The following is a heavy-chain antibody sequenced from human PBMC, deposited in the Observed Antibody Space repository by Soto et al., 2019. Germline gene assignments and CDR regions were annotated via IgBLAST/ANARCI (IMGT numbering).Heavy chain of an antibody. CDR1: GFTFSSYG. J-gene: IGHJ1*01. Sequence: GGSLRLSCAASGFTFSSYGMHWVRQAPGKGLEWVAVISYDGSNKYYADSVKGRFTISRDNSKNTLYLQRNSLRAEDTAVYYCAKGGRAEAGYREYVQHWGKGTLVTVSS. CDR3: AKGGRAEAGYREYVQH. V-gene: IGHV3-30*18. CDR2: ISYDGSNK. D-gene: IGHD6-13*01.